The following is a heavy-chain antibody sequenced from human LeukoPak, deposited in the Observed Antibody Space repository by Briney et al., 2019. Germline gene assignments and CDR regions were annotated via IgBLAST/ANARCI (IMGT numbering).Heavy chain of an antibody. V-gene: IGHV3-7*03. D-gene: IGHD6-19*01. J-gene: IGHJ4*02. CDR2: IKQDGSEK. CDR1: GFTFSSYW. Sequence: GSLRLSCAASGFTFSSYWMSWVRQAPGKGLEWVANIKQDGSEKYYVDSVRGRFTISRDIAKNSLYLQMNSLRAEDTAVYYCASGRPYSSGWQFDYWGQGTLVTVSS. CDR3: ASGRPYSSGWQFDY.